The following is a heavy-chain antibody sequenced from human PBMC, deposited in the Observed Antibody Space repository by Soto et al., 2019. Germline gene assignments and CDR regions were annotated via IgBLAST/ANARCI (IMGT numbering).Heavy chain of an antibody. D-gene: IGHD3-3*01. CDR2: ISSSSSYI. J-gene: IGHJ6*02. CDR1: GFTFSSYS. V-gene: IGHV3-21*06. Sequence: GGSPRLSCAATGFTFSSYSMNWVRQAPGKGLEWVSSISSSSSYIYYADSVKRRFTISRDNDKNSRYLQMNSLRAEDTAVYYCARVFGGVIWVTGYYGMDVWGQGTTVTVSS. CDR3: ARVFGGVIWVTGYYGMDV.